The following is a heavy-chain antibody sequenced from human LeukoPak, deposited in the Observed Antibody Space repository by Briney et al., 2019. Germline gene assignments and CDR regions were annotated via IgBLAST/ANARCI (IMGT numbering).Heavy chain of an antibody. V-gene: IGHV3-43*01. CDR2: ISWDGGST. J-gene: IGHJ4*02. Sequence: GGSLRLSCAASGFSFDDYTMHWVRQAPGKGLEWVSSISWDGGSTSYADSVKGRFTISRDNSKNSLYLQMNSLRTEDTALYYFAKDKFPSYSSGWYNFDHWGQGTLVTVSS. D-gene: IGHD6-19*01. CDR1: GFSFDDYT. CDR3: AKDKFPSYSSGWYNFDH.